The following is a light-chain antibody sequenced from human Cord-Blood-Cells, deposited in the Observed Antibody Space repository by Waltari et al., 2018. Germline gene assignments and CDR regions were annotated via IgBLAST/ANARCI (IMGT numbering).Light chain of an antibody. V-gene: IGKV1-39*01. J-gene: IGKJ4*01. CDR2: AAS. Sequence: DIQMTKSPSSLSASVGARVTITCRASQSISNYLNRYQQKPGKAPKLLIYAASSLQSGVPSRFSGSGSGTDFTLTISSLQPEDFATYYCQQSYSTPPTFGGGTKVEIK. CDR3: QQSYSTPPT. CDR1: QSISNY.